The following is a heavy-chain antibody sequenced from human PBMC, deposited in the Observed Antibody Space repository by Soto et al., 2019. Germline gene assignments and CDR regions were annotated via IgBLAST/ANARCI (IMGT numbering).Heavy chain of an antibody. CDR3: AKDHEWPFDY. Sequence: GGSLRLSCTGSGFTFGDYAVSWLRQAPGKGLEWVSAISGSGGSTYYADSVKGRFTISRDNSKNTLYLQMNSLRAEDTAVYYCAKDHEWPFDYWGQGTLVTVSS. CDR1: GFTFGDYA. V-gene: IGHV3-23*01. J-gene: IGHJ4*02. D-gene: IGHD3-3*01. CDR2: ISGSGGST.